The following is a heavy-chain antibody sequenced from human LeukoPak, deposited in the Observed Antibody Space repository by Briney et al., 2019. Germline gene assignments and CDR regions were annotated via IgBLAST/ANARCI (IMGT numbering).Heavy chain of an antibody. V-gene: IGHV4-34*01. Sequence: SETLSLTCAVYGGSFSGYYWSWIRQPPGKGLEWIGELTQSGSTNYNPSLKSRVTISVDTSKNQFSLKLTSVTAADTAVYYCARLFQSTITHYWYFDLWGRGTLVTVS. J-gene: IGHJ2*01. CDR1: GGSFSGYY. CDR3: ARLFQSTITHYWYFDL. D-gene: IGHD5/OR15-5a*01. CDR2: LTQSGST.